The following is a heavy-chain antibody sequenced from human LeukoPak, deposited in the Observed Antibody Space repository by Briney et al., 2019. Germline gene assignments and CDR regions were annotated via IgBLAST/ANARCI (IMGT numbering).Heavy chain of an antibody. CDR2: IDWDDDK. D-gene: IGHD5-12*01. J-gene: IGHJ3*02. V-gene: IGHV2-70*01. Sequence: SGPALLKPTQTLTLTCTFSGFSLSTSGMCVSWIRQPPGNALEWLALIDWDDDKYYSTSLKTRLTISEDTSKNQVVLTMTNMDPVDTATYYCARIPKESGSQGAFDIWGQGTMVTVSS. CDR1: GFSLSTSGMC. CDR3: ARIPKESGSQGAFDI.